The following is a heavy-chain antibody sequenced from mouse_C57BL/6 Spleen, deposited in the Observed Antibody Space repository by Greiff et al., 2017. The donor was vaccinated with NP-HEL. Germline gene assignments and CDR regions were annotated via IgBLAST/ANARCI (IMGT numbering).Heavy chain of an antibody. D-gene: IGHD1-1*01. CDR3: ARSTVVASHWYFDV. J-gene: IGHJ1*03. CDR2: INPSNGGT. V-gene: IGHV1-53*01. Sequence: QVQLKQPGTELVKPGASVKLSCKASGYTFTSYWMHWVKQRPGQGLEWIGNINPSNGGTNYNEKFKSKATLTVDKSSSTAYMQLSSLTSEDSAVYYCARSTVVASHWYFDVWGTGTTVTVSS. CDR1: GYTFTSYW.